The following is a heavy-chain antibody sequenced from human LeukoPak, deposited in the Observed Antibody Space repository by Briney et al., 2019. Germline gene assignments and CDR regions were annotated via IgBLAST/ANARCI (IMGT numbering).Heavy chain of an antibody. CDR3: ARSSSGYFDY. D-gene: IGHD3-22*01. CDR2: ISYDGSNK. CDR1: GFTFRSYA. V-gene: IGHV3-30-3*01. J-gene: IGHJ4*02. Sequence: AGRSLRLSCAASGFTFRSYAMHWVRQAPGKGLEWVAVISYDGSNKYYADSVKGRFTISRDNSKNTLYLQMNSLRAEDTAVYYCARSSSGYFDYWGQGTLVTVSS.